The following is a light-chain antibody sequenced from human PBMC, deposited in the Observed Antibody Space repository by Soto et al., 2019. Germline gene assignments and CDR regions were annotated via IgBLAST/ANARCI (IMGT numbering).Light chain of an antibody. J-gene: IGKJ5*01. CDR2: GAS. Sequence: EIVLTQSPGTLSLSPGERATLSCRASQSIGNNYLAWYQQKPGQAPRHLIYGASRRATGTPDRFSGSGSGTDFTLTISRLEPEDFAIYYCQQYGSTPPAFGQGTRLEIK. CDR3: QQYGSTPPA. V-gene: IGKV3-20*01. CDR1: QSIGNNY.